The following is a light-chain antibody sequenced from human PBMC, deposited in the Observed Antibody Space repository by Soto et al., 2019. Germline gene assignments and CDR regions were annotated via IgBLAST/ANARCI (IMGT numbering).Light chain of an antibody. V-gene: IGKV3-15*01. Sequence: EIVMTQSPATLSVSPGERATLSCRASQSVSSNLAWYQQKPGQAPRLLIYGASTKATGVPARFSGSGSGTEFTLTICSLQSEDFAVYYCQQDNNGSVTCGGGTKVDIK. CDR2: GAS. J-gene: IGKJ4*01. CDR3: QQDNNGSVT. CDR1: QSVSSN.